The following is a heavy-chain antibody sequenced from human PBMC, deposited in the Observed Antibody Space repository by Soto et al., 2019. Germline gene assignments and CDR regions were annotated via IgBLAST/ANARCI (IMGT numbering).Heavy chain of an antibody. CDR2: IKQDGSEK. Sequence: PGGSLRLSCSASGFAFSSYWMSWVRQAPGKGLEWVANIKQDGSEKYYVDSVKGRFTISRDNAKNSLYLQMNSLRAEDTAVYYCARVGVTQWSYYFDYWGQGTLVTVSS. V-gene: IGHV3-7*01. J-gene: IGHJ4*02. CDR3: ARVGVTQWSYYFDY. D-gene: IGHD2-21*02. CDR1: GFAFSSYW.